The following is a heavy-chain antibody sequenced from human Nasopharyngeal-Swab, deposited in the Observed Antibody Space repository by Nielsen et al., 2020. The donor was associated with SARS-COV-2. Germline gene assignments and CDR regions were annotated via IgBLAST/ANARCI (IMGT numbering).Heavy chain of an antibody. CDR3: AIGAAVGTLFHGMDV. CDR2: IFPGDSDT. V-gene: IGHV5-51*01. J-gene: IGHJ6*02. Sequence: GESLKISCATSGCRFTDYWNAWVSQATGKGLECMGTIFPGDSDTSYRPTFEGRVTISVDQSRTTAYLHWTSLKASDTAKYYCAIGAAVGTLFHGMDVWGQGTMVTVSS. CDR1: GCRFTDYW. D-gene: IGHD1-26*01.